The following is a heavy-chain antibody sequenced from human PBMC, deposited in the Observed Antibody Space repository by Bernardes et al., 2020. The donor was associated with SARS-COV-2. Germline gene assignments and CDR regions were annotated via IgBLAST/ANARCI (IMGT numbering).Heavy chain of an antibody. CDR1: GASISSGNW. J-gene: IGHJ4*02. CDR2: INHSGST. CDR3: VRMSSDNAYYYS. V-gene: IGHV4-4*02. D-gene: IGHD3-16*01. Sequence: SETLSLTCAVSGASISSGNWWSWLRQPPGKGLEWIGEINHSGSTDYNPSLKSRVSMSVDKSKNQLSLILTSVSAADTAVYYCVRMSSDNAYYYSWGQGTLVTVSS.